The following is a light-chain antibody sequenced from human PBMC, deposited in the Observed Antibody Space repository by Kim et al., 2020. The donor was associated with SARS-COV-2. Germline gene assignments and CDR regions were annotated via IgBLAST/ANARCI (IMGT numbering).Light chain of an antibody. J-gene: IGKJ4*01. Sequence: SPGERATPSCRASQNVNSNLAWYQQKPGQAPRLLIYAISIRATSVPARFSGSGSGTEFTLTISSLQSEDFAVYYCQQYNDWPPLTFGGGTKVDIK. CDR3: QQYNDWPPLT. CDR1: QNVNSN. CDR2: AIS. V-gene: IGKV3-15*01.